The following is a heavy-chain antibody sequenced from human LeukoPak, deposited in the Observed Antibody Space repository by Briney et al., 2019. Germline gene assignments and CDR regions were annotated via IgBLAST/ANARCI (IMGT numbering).Heavy chain of an antibody. CDR2: IKQDGSEK. V-gene: IGHV3-7*01. CDR1: GFTFSSYW. D-gene: IGHD1-7*01. CDR3: ARRTGTTWGDYYYYMDV. Sequence: GGSLRLSCAASGFTFSSYWMSWVRQARGKGLEWVANIKQDGSEKYYVDSVKGRFTISRDNAKNSLYLQMNSLRAEDTAVYYCARRTGTTWGDYYYYMDVWGKGTTVTVSS. J-gene: IGHJ6*03.